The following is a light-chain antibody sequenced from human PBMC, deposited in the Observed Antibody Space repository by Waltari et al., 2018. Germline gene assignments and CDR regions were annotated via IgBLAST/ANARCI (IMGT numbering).Light chain of an antibody. CDR2: DVS. J-gene: IGLJ2*01. Sequence: QSALTQPASVSGSPGPSLTISCTGTSSDVGAYNYVSWYPPHPGKVPKLMIYDVSQRPSGISSRFSASKSGNAASLTISGLQFEDEADYYCSSYRSDNTLIFGGGTKLTVL. V-gene: IGLV2-14*03. CDR1: SSDVGAYNY. CDR3: SSYRSDNTLI.